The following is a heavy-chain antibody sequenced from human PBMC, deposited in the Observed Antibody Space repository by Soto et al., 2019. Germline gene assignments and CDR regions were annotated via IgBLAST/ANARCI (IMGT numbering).Heavy chain of an antibody. D-gene: IGHD6-6*01. Sequence: GGSLRLSCAASGFTFSSYGMHWVRQAPGKGLEWVAVIWYDGSNKYYADSVKGRFTISRDNSKNTLYLQVNSLRAEDTAVYYCARDRPRQNYYYGMDVWGQGTTVTVSS. CDR2: IWYDGSNK. CDR1: GFTFSSYG. CDR3: ARDRPRQNYYYGMDV. V-gene: IGHV3-33*01. J-gene: IGHJ6*02.